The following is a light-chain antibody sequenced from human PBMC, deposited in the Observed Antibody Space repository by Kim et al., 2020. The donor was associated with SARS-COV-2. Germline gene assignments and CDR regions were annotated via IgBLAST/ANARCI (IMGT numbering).Light chain of an antibody. CDR3: QQLNSYPWT. Sequence: ASLGDRVTITCRASQGISNFVAWYHVRSGKAPKLLFHVASTLQSGVPSRFSGGGSGTDFTLTISSLQPDDIATYYCQQLNSYPWTFGQGTKVDIK. V-gene: IGKV1-9*01. J-gene: IGKJ1*01. CDR2: VAS. CDR1: QGISNF.